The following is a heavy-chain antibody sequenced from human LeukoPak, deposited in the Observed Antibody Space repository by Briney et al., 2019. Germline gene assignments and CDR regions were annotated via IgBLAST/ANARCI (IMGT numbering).Heavy chain of an antibody. Sequence: GGSLRLSCAVSGFTFSGFWMSWSRQAPGKGLEWVASINSDGSEGYYADVVKGRFTISRDNAKNSLYLQINSLRAEDTAVYYCARGRDYGSWFDPWGRGTLVTVSS. CDR2: INSDGSEG. CDR1: GFTFSGFW. D-gene: IGHD4-17*01. V-gene: IGHV3-7*03. CDR3: ARGRDYGSWFDP. J-gene: IGHJ5*02.